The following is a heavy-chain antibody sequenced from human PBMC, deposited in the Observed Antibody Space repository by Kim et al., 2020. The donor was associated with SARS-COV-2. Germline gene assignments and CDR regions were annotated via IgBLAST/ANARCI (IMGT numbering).Heavy chain of an antibody. CDR3: ASLLTGFDP. CDR2: ISYDGSNK. Sequence: GGSLRLSCAASGFTFSSYAMHWVRQAPGKGLEWVAVISYDGSNKYYADSVKGRFTISRDNSKNTLYLQMNSLRAEDTAVYYCASLLTGFDPWGQGTLVTVSS. CDR1: GFTFSSYA. J-gene: IGHJ5*02. D-gene: IGHD3-16*01. V-gene: IGHV3-30-3*01.